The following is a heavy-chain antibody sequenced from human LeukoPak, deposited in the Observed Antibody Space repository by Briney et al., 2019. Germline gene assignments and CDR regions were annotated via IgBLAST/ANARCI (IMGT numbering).Heavy chain of an antibody. J-gene: IGHJ3*02. Sequence: GGSLRLSCAASGFTFSSYAMHWVRQAPGKGLEWVAVISYDGSNKYYADSVKGRFTISRDNSKNTLYLQMNSLRAEDTAVYYCADSSGYYHDAFDIWGQGTMVTVSS. V-gene: IGHV3-30*14. CDR2: ISYDGSNK. D-gene: IGHD3-22*01. CDR3: ADSSGYYHDAFDI. CDR1: GFTFSSYA.